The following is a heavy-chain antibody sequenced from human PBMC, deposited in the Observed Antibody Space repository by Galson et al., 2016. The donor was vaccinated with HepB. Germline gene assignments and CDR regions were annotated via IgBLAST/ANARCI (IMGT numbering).Heavy chain of an antibody. CDR1: GFTFSNYG. J-gene: IGHJ4*02. CDR3: ARDNWDDAGCSVDH. CDR2: IYSGGST. V-gene: IGHV3-NL1*01. D-gene: IGHD1-20*01. Sequence: SLRLSCAASGFTFSNYGMHWIRQAPGKGLEWVSVIYSGGSTYYADSVKGRFTISRDNSKNTLYLEMNSLRAEDTAVYYCARDNWDDAGCSVDHWGQGTLVTVSS.